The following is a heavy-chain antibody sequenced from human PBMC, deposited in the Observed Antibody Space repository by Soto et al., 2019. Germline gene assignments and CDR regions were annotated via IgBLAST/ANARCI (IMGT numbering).Heavy chain of an antibody. V-gene: IGHV3-21*04. Sequence: EVQLVESGGGLVKPGGSLRLSCAASGFTFSSYSMNWVRQAPGKGLEWVSSISSSSSYIYYADSVKGRFTISRDNAKNSLYLQMNSLKSEDTAVYYCTTRSIADDAFDIWGQGTLVTVSS. CDR2: ISSSSSYI. D-gene: IGHD6-6*01. J-gene: IGHJ3*02. CDR3: TTRSIADDAFDI. CDR1: GFTFSSYS.